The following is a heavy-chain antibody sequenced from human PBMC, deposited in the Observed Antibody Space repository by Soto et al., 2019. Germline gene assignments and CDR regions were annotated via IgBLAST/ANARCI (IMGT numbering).Heavy chain of an antibody. CDR1: VGSISSSSYY. CDR3: ASKRYCSGGSCYDDY. D-gene: IGHD2-15*01. V-gene: IGHV4-39*01. CDR2: IYYSGST. Sequence: QLQLQESGPGLVKPSETLSLTCTVSVGSISSSSYYWGWIRQPPGKGLEWIGSIYYSGSTYYNPSLKSRVTISVDTSKNQFSLKLSSVTAADTAVYYCASKRYCSGGSCYDDYWGQGTLVTVSS. J-gene: IGHJ4*02.